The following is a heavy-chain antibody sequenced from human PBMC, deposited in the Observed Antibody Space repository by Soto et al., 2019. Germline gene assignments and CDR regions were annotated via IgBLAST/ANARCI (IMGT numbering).Heavy chain of an antibody. CDR2: ISGSGGST. CDR3: ARVVLGDYNFDY. CDR1: GFTFSSYA. D-gene: IGHD4-17*01. Sequence: EVQLLESGGGLVQPGGSLRLSCAASGFTFSSYAMSWVRQAPGKGLEWVSAISGSGGSTYYADSVKGRFTISRDNSKNTLYLQMNSLRAEDTAVYYCARVVLGDYNFDYWGQGTLVTVSS. J-gene: IGHJ4*02. V-gene: IGHV3-23*01.